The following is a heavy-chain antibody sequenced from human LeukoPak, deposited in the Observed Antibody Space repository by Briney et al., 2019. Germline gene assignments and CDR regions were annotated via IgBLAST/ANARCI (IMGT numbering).Heavy chain of an antibody. Sequence: SETLSLTCTVSGGSISSYYWSWIRQPPGKGLEWIGYIYYSGSTNYNPSLKSRVTISVDTSKNQFSLKLSSVTAADTAVYYCARGGRIFPSDYWGQGTLVTVSS. CDR2: IYYSGST. CDR1: GGSISSYY. CDR3: ARGGRIFPSDY. D-gene: IGHD2-15*01. J-gene: IGHJ4*02. V-gene: IGHV4-59*01.